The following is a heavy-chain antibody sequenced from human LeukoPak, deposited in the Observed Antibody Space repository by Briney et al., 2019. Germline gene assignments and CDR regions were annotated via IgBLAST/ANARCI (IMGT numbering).Heavy chain of an antibody. Sequence: SQTLSLTFAISGDSVSNNSAAWNWIRQSPSRGLEGLGTTYYRSKRYHHNAGPGKSQITINPYTSKNQFSLQLNSVTREDTAVYYCAMGSYSGGFAYWGQGTLVTVSS. V-gene: IGHV6-1*01. D-gene: IGHD3-10*01. CDR3: AMGSYSGGFAY. J-gene: IGHJ4*02. CDR1: GDSVSNNSAA. CDR2: TYYRSKRYH.